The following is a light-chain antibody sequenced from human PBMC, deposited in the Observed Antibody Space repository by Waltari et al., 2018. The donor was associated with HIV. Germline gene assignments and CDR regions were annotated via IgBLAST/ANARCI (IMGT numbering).Light chain of an antibody. CDR3: AAWDGNGHWV. Sequence: QSVLTQPPSASGAPGQRVTISCSGSSSNIGSNTVSWYQQVPGTSHKFLIYSNYQRPAGVPDRFSGSKSGTSASLAISGLQSEDEADYYCAAWDGNGHWVFGGGTKLTVL. CDR2: SNY. V-gene: IGLV1-44*01. J-gene: IGLJ3*02. CDR1: SSNIGSNT.